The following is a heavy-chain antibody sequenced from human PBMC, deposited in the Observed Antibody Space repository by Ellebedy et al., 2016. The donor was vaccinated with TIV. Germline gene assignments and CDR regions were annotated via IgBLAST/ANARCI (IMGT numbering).Heavy chain of an antibody. CDR3: ARITSDSGYRWFDP. CDR1: GFSLSTNGVG. Sequence: SGPTLVKPTQTLTLTCTFSGFSLSTNGVGVGWIRQPPGKALEWLALIYWNDDKRYSPSLKSRLTITKDTSKNQVVLTMTNMDPVDTATYYCARITSDSGYRWFDPWGQGTLVTVSS. D-gene: IGHD4-17*01. CDR2: IYWNDDK. V-gene: IGHV2-5*01. J-gene: IGHJ5*02.